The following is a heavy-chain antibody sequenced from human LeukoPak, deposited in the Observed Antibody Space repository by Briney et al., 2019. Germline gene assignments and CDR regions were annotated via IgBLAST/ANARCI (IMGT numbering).Heavy chain of an antibody. CDR3: ARGEYYYDSSGYCFDY. V-gene: IGHV1-46*01. J-gene: IGHJ4*02. CDR1: GYTFTSYY. CDR2: INPSGGST. D-gene: IGHD3-22*01. Sequence: ASVKVSCKASGYTFTSYYMHWVRQAPGQGLEWMGIINPSGGSTSYAQKFQGRVTMTRDTSTSTVYMELSSLRSEDTAVYYCARGEYYYDSSGYCFDYWGQGTLVTVSS.